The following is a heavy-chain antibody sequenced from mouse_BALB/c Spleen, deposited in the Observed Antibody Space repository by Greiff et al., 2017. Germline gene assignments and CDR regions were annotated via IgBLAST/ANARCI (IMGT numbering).Heavy chain of an antibody. CDR1: GFNIKDTY. Sequence: EVQLQQSGAELVKPGASVKLSCTASGFNIKDTYMHWVKQRPEQGLEWIGRIDPANGNTKYDAKFQGKVTITADTSSNTAYLQISSLASDDTAVYYGARWWERSYAMDYWGQGTSVTVSS. J-gene: IGHJ4*01. CDR2: IDPANGNT. D-gene: IGHD1-1*02. V-gene: IGHV14-3*02. CDR3: ARWWERSYAMDY.